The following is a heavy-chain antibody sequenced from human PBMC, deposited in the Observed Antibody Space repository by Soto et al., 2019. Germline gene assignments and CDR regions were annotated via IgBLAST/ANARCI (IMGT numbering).Heavy chain of an antibody. D-gene: IGHD2-15*01. J-gene: IGHJ4*02. CDR1: GFTFIGYA. CDR3: AKDPPGRVALPDPDC. V-gene: IGHV3-23*01. CDR2: ISGSGGST. Sequence: WWSLRLSCGASGFTFIGYAMSWFRQAPGKGLEWVSAISGSGGSTYYADSVKGRFTISRDNSKNTLYLQMNSLRAEDTAVYYCAKDPPGRVALPDPDCWRQGTLVSVSS.